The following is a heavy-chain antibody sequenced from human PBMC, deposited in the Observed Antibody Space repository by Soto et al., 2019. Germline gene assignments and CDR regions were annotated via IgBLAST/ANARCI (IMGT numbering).Heavy chain of an antibody. J-gene: IGHJ5*02. CDR1: GFTFNNYA. CDR3: AKDGGGAPIFGVVNNWFDP. D-gene: IGHD3-3*01. V-gene: IGHV3-23*01. CDR2: ISGSGART. Sequence: EVQLLESGGGLVQPGGSLRLSCAASGFTFNNYAMSWVRQAPGKGLEWVSAISGSGARTYYADSVKGRFTISRDNSKNPLYLQMNSLRAEDTAVYYCAKDGGGAPIFGVVNNWFDPWGRGTLVTVSS.